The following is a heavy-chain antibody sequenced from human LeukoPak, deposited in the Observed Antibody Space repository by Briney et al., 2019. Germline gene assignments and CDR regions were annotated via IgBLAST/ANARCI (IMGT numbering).Heavy chain of an antibody. CDR1: GGSISSSSYY. Sequence: PSETLSLTCTVSGGSISSSSYYWGWIRQPPGKGLEWIGSIYYSGSTYYNPSLKSRVTISVDTSKNQFSLKLSSVSAADTAVYYCATVHDYYGSGSPSFDYWGQGTLVTASS. CDR3: ATVHDYYGSGSPSFDY. V-gene: IGHV4-39*01. J-gene: IGHJ4*02. CDR2: IYYSGST. D-gene: IGHD3-10*01.